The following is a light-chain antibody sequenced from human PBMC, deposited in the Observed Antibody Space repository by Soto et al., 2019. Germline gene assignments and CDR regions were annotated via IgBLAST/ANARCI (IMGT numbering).Light chain of an antibody. CDR1: SSDVGGYNY. J-gene: IGLJ1*01. Sequence: QSVLTQPASVSGSPGQSITISCTGTSSDVGGYNYVSWYQHHPGKAPKLMIYDVSDRPSGVSNRFSGSKSGNTASLTISGLQAEDEADYYCSSYTSSSTPYVFGKGTKVTVL. CDR3: SSYTSSSTPYV. V-gene: IGLV2-14*03. CDR2: DVS.